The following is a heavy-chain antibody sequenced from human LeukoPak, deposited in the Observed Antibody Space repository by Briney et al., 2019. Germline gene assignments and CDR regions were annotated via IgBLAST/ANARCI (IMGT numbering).Heavy chain of an antibody. V-gene: IGHV4-59*11. D-gene: IGHD6-19*01. J-gene: IGHJ5*02. CDR2: MYNSETT. Sequence: SETLSLTCTVSGVSISSHYWSWIRQPPRKGLEWIGYMYNSETTKYNPSLKSRVTISVDTSKKQFSLTLRSVTAADTAVYYCARDSSGAGNSWFDPWGQGTLVTVSS. CDR3: ARDSSGAGNSWFDP. CDR1: GVSISSHY.